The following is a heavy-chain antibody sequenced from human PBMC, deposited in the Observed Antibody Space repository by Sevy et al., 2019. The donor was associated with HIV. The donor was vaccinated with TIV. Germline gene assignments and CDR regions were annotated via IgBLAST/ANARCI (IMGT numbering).Heavy chain of an antibody. D-gene: IGHD2-8*01. V-gene: IGHV3-23*01. Sequence: GESLKISCAASGFTFSKYSMSWVRQPPGKGLEWVSTLSFGCGEINHADSVKGRFTISRDNSKNSLYLQMNNLRAEDTAVYYCAGEGCTKPHDYWGQGTLVTVSS. CDR2: LSFGCGEI. J-gene: IGHJ4*02. CDR3: AGEGCTKPHDY. CDR1: GFTFSKYS.